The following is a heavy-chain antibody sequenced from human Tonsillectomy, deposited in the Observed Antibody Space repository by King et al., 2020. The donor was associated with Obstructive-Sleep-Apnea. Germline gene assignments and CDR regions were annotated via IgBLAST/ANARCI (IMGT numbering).Heavy chain of an antibody. Sequence: VQLVQSGGGVVQPGRSLRLSCTASGFTFSSYGMHWVRQAPGTGLEWVAVISYDGSNKYYIDSVKGRLTISRDNSKNTLYLQMNSLRPEDTAVYYCAKELIAAAATGGMDVWGQGTTVTVSS. V-gene: IGHV3-30*18. CDR2: ISYDGSNK. D-gene: IGHD6-13*01. J-gene: IGHJ6*02. CDR3: AKELIAAAATGGMDV. CDR1: GFTFSSYG.